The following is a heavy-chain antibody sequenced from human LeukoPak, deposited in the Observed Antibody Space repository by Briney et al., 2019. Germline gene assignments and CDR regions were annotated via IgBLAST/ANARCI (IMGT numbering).Heavy chain of an antibody. Sequence: PGGSLRLSCAASGFTFSSYSMNWVRQAPGKGLGWVSSISSSSSYIYYADAVKGRFTISRDNAKNSLYLQMNSLRAEDTAVYYCARDGGSGSGLQNYDYWGQGTLVTVSA. CDR3: ARDGGSGSGLQNYDY. CDR2: ISSSSSYI. CDR1: GFTFSSYS. D-gene: IGHD6-19*01. V-gene: IGHV3-21*01. J-gene: IGHJ4*02.